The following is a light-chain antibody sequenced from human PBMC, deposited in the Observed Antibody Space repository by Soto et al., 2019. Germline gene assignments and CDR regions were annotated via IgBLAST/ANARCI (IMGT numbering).Light chain of an antibody. Sequence: QSALTQPASVSGSPGQSITISCTGTSSDVGGYNYVSWYQQHPGKAPKLMIYDVSDRPSGVSNRFSGSKSGKTASLTISGLQAEDEADYHCSSYTSSSPQGYVVFGGRTKLTVL. V-gene: IGLV2-14*01. CDR3: SSYTSSSPQGYVV. CDR2: DVS. J-gene: IGLJ2*01. CDR1: SSDVGGYNY.